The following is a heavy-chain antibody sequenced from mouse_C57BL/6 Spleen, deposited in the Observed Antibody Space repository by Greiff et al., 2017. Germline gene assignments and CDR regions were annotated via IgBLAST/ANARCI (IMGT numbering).Heavy chain of an antibody. Sequence: VQLKQSGPELVKPGASVKISCKASGYSFTGYYMNWVKQSPEKSLEWIGEINPSTGGTTYNQKFKAKATLTVDKSSSTAYMQLKSLTSEDSAVYYCARHYYGSSYFDYWGQGTTLTVSS. V-gene: IGHV1-42*01. D-gene: IGHD1-1*01. CDR3: ARHYYGSSYFDY. CDR2: INPSTGGT. J-gene: IGHJ2*01. CDR1: GYSFTGYY.